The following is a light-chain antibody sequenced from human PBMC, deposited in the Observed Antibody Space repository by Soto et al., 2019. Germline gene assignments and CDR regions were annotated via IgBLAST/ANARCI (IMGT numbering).Light chain of an antibody. V-gene: IGKV3-15*01. J-gene: IGKJ3*01. CDR3: QQYHKWPPIT. CDR2: AAS. Sequence: EIVMTQSPATLSVSPGERATLSCRASQSVSGNLAWYQQKPGQAPRLLIYAASTRATGIPARFSGSGSGTEFTLTISSLQSDDVAVYYCQQYHKWPPITFGPGTKGAIK. CDR1: QSVSGN.